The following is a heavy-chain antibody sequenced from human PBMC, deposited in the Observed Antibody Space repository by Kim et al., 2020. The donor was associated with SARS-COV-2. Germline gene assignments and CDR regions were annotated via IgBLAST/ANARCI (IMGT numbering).Heavy chain of an antibody. Sequence: ASVKVSCKTSGYSFNAHYVHWIRQAPGQGLEWMGGINPNSGAADFAQNFQGRVTMTRDTSAATVYMERTGLTSDDTAVYYCARAQVSSNGYCTDCWGQGT. V-gene: IGHV1-2*02. CDR1: GYSFNAHY. CDR3: ARAQVSSNGYCTDC. D-gene: IGHD2-2*03. J-gene: IGHJ4*02. CDR2: INPNSGAA.